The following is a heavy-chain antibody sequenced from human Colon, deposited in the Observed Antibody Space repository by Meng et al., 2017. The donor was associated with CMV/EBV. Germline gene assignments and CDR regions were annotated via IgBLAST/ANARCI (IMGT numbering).Heavy chain of an antibody. J-gene: IGHJ6*02. CDR1: GFISKNYI. D-gene: IGHD3-10*01. CDR2: ISNINYI. Sequence: GGSLRLSCEASGFISKNYIMHWVRQAPGKGLEWVSSISNINYIYQADSVKGRFTISRDNAKNSLSLLMNSLRPEDTAVYYCARSYYYGLDVWGQGTTVTVSS. CDR3: ARSYYYGLDV. V-gene: IGHV3-21*01.